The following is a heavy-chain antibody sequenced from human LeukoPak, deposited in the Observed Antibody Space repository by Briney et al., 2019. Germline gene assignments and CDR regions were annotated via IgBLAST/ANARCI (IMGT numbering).Heavy chain of an antibody. V-gene: IGHV1-18*01. CDR1: GYTFATYG. CDR3: ARGLEYYYDKSGYYADDY. D-gene: IGHD3-22*01. Sequence: GASVKVSCRTSGYTFATYGISWVRQAPGQGLEWMGWIRVSNGDTSYAQKLQGRVTMTTDTSTSTAYMELRSLRSDDTAVYYCARGLEYYYDKSGYYADDYWGQGTLVTVSS. CDR2: IRVSNGDT. J-gene: IGHJ4*02.